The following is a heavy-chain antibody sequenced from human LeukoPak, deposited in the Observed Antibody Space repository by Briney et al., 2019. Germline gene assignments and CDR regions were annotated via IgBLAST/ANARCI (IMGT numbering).Heavy chain of an antibody. CDR2: IYHSGST. V-gene: IGHV4-38-2*02. CDR3: ASNKGQWLFSD. J-gene: IGHJ4*02. Sequence: PSETLSLTCSVSGYSISSGYFWGWIRQPPGKGLEWIGRIYHSGSTYYDPSLKSRVTISVDTSRNQFSLKLSSVTAADTAVYYCASNKGQWLFSDWGQGTLVTVSS. D-gene: IGHD6-19*01. CDR1: GYSISSGYF.